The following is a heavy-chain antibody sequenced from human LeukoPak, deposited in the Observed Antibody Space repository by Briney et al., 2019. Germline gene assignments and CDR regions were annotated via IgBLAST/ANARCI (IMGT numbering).Heavy chain of an antibody. V-gene: IGHV3-23*01. CDR2: ISGNGGTT. Sequence: GGSLRLSCAASGFPFSSYAMRWVRQAPGKGLEWVSAISGNGGTTYYADSVEGRFTISRDNPQNTLYLQMNSLRAEDTALYYCAKNQFNPLRPSWGQGTLVTVSS. J-gene: IGHJ5*02. CDR3: AKNQFNPLRPS. D-gene: IGHD2-8*01. CDR1: GFPFSSYA.